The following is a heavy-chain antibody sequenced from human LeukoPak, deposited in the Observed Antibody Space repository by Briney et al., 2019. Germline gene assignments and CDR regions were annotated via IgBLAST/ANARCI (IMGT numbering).Heavy chain of an antibody. CDR3: ARAPSIAVAGPNDAFDI. J-gene: IGHJ3*02. D-gene: IGHD6-19*01. V-gene: IGHV4-34*01. Sequence: SETLSLTCAVYGGSFSGYYWSWIRQPPGKGLEWIGEINHSGSTNYNPSLKSRVTISVDTSKNQFSLKLSSVTAADTAVYYCARAPSIAVAGPNDAFDIWGQGTVVTVSS. CDR2: INHSGST. CDR1: GGSFSGYY.